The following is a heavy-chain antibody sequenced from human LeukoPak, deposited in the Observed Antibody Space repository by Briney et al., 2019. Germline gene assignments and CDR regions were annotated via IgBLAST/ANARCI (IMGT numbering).Heavy chain of an antibody. CDR2: INPNSGGT. Sequence: ASVKVSCKASGYTFTGYYMHWVRQAPGQGLEWMGWINPNSGGTNYAQKFQGRVTMTRDTSISTAYMELSSLRSEDTAVYYCARDPSGYYDILTGPQGSWGQGTLVTVSS. V-gene: IGHV1-2*02. J-gene: IGHJ4*02. D-gene: IGHD3-9*01. CDR1: GYTFTGYY. CDR3: ARDPSGYYDILTGPQGS.